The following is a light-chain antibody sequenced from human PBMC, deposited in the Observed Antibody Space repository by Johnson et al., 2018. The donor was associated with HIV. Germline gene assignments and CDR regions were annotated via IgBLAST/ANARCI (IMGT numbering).Light chain of an antibody. J-gene: IGLJ1*01. CDR2: END. CDR1: SSNIGNNY. Sequence: QSVLTQSPSVSAAPGQKVTISCSGSSSNIGNNYVSWYQQLPGTAPKLLIYENDKRPSGISDRFSGSKSGASATLGIPGLQTGDEAGHYCATWDSSLRAGLFGTGTKVTVL. CDR3: ATWDSSLRAGL. V-gene: IGLV1-51*02.